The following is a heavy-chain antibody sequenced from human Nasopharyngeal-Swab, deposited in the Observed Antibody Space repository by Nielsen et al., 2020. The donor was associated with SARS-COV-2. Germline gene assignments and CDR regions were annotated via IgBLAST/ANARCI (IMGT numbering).Heavy chain of an antibody. V-gene: IGHV3-33*01. D-gene: IGHD3-22*01. J-gene: IGHJ4*02. CDR2: IWYGGSEK. Sequence: GGSLRLSCAASGFTFNNYGMHWVCQAPGKGLEWVAVIWYGGSEKHYADSVRGRFTISRDNPKNTLYLQMNSLRAEDTAIYYCGRDRYYDSSGFDYWGQGTLVSVSS. CDR3: GRDRYYDSSGFDY. CDR1: GFTFNNYG.